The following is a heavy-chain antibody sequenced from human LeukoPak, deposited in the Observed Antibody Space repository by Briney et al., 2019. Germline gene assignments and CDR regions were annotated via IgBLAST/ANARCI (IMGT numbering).Heavy chain of an antibody. CDR3: ARDPVSSGTTNFPGLDY. V-gene: IGHV1-2*02. CDR1: GYTFIGYY. Sequence: ASVKVSCKASGYTFIGYYVHWVRQAPGQGLEWMGWINPNSGGTNYTQRFQGRDTMTRDTSISTAYMELSRLRSDDTAVYYCARDPVSSGTTNFPGLDYWGQGTLVTVSS. J-gene: IGHJ4*02. CDR2: INPNSGGT. D-gene: IGHD1-7*01.